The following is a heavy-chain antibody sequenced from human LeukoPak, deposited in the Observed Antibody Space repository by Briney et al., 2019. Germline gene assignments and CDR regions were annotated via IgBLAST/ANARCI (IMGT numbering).Heavy chain of an antibody. J-gene: IGHJ4*02. Sequence: GSLRLSCAASGFTFSSYWMSWIRQPPGKGLEWIGSIYYSGSTYYNPSLKSRVTISVDTSKNQFSLKLSSVTAADTAVYYCARSIDYWGQGTLVTVSS. V-gene: IGHV4-39*07. CDR2: IYYSGST. CDR3: ARSIDY. CDR1: GFTFSSYW.